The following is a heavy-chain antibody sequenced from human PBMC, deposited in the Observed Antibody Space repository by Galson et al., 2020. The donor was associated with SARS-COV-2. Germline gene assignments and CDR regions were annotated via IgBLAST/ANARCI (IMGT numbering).Heavy chain of an antibody. CDR2: IDPSDSYT. Sequence: KIGESLKLSCKGSGYSFTSYWISWVRQMPGKGLEWMGRIDPSDSYTNYSPSFQGHVTISADKSISTAYLQWSSLKASDTAMYYCARQQTGTTWAFDYWGQGTLVTVSS. D-gene: IGHD1-7*01. V-gene: IGHV5-10-1*01. CDR3: ARQQTGTTWAFDY. CDR1: GYSFTSYW. J-gene: IGHJ4*02.